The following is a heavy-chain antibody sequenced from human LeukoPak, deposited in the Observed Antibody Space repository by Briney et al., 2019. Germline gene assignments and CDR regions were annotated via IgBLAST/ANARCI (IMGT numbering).Heavy chain of an antibody. V-gene: IGHV3-66*01. Sequence: GGSLRLSCAASGFTFSSYAMHWVRQAPGKGLEWVSVIYSGGSTYYADSVKGRFTISRDNSKNTLYLQMNSLRAEDTAVYYCASPAFSSSSTFDYWGQGTLVTVSS. J-gene: IGHJ4*02. D-gene: IGHD6-13*01. CDR2: IYSGGST. CDR1: GFTFSSYA. CDR3: ASPAFSSSSTFDY.